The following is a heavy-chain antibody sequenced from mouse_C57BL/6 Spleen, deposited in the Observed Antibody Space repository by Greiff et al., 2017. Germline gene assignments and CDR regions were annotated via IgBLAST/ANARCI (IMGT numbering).Heavy chain of an antibody. CDR2: IDPNSGGT. V-gene: IGHV1-72*01. CDR3: AAAYYSNYWYFDV. Sequence: QVQLKQSGAELVKPGASVKLSCKASGYTFTSYWMHWVKQRPGRGLEWIGRIDPNSGGTKYNDKFKSKATLTVDKPSSTAYMQLSSLTSEDSAVYYCAAAYYSNYWYFDVWGTGTTVTVSS. D-gene: IGHD2-5*01. J-gene: IGHJ1*03. CDR1: GYTFTSYW.